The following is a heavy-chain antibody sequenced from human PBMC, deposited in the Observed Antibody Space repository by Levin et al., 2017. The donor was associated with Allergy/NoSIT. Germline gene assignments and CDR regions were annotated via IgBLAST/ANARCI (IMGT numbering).Heavy chain of an antibody. V-gene: IGHV4-39*02. CDR2: IYYSGST. CDR3: AREGRLGWFSHSPRGMDV. J-gene: IGHJ6*02. D-gene: IGHD3-3*01. CDR1: GGSISSSSYY. Sequence: PSETLSLTCTVSGGSISSSSYYWGWIRQPPGKGLEWIGSIYYSGSTYYNPSLKSRVTISVDTSKNQFSLKLSSVTAADTAVYYCAREGRLGWFSHSPRGMDVWGQGTTVTVSS.